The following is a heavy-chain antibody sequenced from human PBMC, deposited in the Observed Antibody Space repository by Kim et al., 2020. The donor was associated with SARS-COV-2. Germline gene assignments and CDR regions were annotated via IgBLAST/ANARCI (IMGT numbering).Heavy chain of an antibody. CDR3: TREASPAQH. Sequence: GGSLRLSCTASGFTFADYTMSWFRQAPGMGLEWVGFIRSKAYGGTTEYAASVKGRFTISRDDSKTIAYLQMSRLKTEDTALYFCTREASPAQHWGQGTLVTVSS. V-gene: IGHV3-49*03. D-gene: IGHD1-26*01. CDR1: GFTFADYT. CDR2: IRSKAYGGTT. J-gene: IGHJ1*01.